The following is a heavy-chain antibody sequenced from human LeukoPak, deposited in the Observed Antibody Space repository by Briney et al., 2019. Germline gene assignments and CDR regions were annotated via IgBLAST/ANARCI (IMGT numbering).Heavy chain of an antibody. CDR3: ARSRGAGPGAYFDY. V-gene: IGHV3-11*03. J-gene: IGHJ4*02. CDR2: ISNSGSYT. D-gene: IGHD6-19*01. Sequence: PGGSLRLSCAVSGFSFGDEYMSWIRQAPGQGLEWVSYISNSGSYTNYADSVEGRFTISRDNAENSLYLQMNSLRAEDTAVYYCARSRGAGPGAYFDYWGQGTVVTVTS. CDR1: GFSFGDEY.